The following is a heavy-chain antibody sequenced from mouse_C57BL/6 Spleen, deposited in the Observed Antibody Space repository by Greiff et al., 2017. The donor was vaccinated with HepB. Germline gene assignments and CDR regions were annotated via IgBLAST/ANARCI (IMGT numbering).Heavy chain of an antibody. CDR1: GFTFSDYG. CDR3: ARQPYYYGSSPLDY. CDR2: ISSGSSTI. Sequence: EVMLVESGGGLVKPGGSLKLSCAASGFTFSDYGMHWVRQAPEKGLEWVAYISSGSSTIYYADTVKGRFTISRDNAKNTLFLQMTSLRSEDTAMYYCARQPYYYGSSPLDYWGQGTTLTVSS. V-gene: IGHV5-17*01. D-gene: IGHD1-1*01. J-gene: IGHJ2*01.